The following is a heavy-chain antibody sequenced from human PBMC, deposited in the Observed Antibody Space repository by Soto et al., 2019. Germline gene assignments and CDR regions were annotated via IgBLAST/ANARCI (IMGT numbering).Heavy chain of an antibody. CDR2: MNPNRGNT. D-gene: IGHD3-3*01. CDR3: AGGDTYDFWSGPKYESPRMDV. J-gene: IGHJ6*03. CDR1: GYTFTSYD. V-gene: IGHV1-8*01. Sequence: ASVKVSCKASGYTFTSYDINWVRQATGQGLEWMGWMNPNRGNTGKAQNFQGRVTMTRNTSISTTYMELSSLRSEDTAVYYCAGGDTYDFWSGPKYESPRMDVWGKGTTVTVSS.